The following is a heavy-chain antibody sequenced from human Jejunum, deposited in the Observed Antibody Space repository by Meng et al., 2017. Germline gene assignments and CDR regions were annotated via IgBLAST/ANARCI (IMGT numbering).Heavy chain of an antibody. CDR2: INRSGSS. V-gene: IGHV4-4*07. CDR3: ARERVPGCSGGKCYIGDFDY. CDR1: GDSIRSYY. D-gene: IGHD2-15*01. Sequence: SETLSLTCSVSGDSIRSYYWSWIRQPAGKGLEWIGRINRSGSSNYNPSLMSRVTMSVDTSKNQFSLNLTSVTAADTAVYYCARERVPGCSGGKCYIGDFDYWGQGTRVTVS. J-gene: IGHJ4*02.